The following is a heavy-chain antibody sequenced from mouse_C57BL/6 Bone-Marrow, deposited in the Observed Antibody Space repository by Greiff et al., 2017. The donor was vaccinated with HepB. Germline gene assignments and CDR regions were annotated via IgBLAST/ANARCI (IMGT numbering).Heavy chain of an antibody. Sequence: QVTLKVSGPGILQPSQTLSLTCSFSGFSLSTFGMGVGWIRQPSGTGLEWLAHSWWDDDKYYNPALKSRLTTSKDTSNNQVFLKIANVDTADTATYYCARSYYGSTPWFAYWGQGTLVTVSA. CDR2: SWWDDDK. CDR1: GFSLSTFGMG. CDR3: ARSYYGSTPWFAY. J-gene: IGHJ3*01. D-gene: IGHD1-1*01. V-gene: IGHV8-8*01.